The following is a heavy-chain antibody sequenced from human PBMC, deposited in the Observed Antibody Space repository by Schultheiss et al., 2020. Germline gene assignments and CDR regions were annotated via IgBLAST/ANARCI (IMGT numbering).Heavy chain of an antibody. D-gene: IGHD2-15*01. V-gene: IGHV5-51*01. J-gene: IGHJ4*02. CDR3: ARDTLGYCSGGSCPSSTYYFDY. Sequence: VESLKISCKGSGYSFTSYWISWVRQMPGKGLEWMGIIYPGDSDTRYSPSFQGQVTISTDKSISTAYLQWTSLRASDTAMYYCARDTLGYCSGGSCPSSTYYFDYWGQGTLVTVSS. CDR1: GYSFTSYW. CDR2: IYPGDSDT.